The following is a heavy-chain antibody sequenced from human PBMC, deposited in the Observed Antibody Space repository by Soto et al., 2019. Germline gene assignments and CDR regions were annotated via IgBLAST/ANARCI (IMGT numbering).Heavy chain of an antibody. V-gene: IGHV1-69*02. Sequence: QVQLVQSGAEVKKPGSSVKVSCKASGGTFSSYTISWVRQAPGQGLEWMGRIIPILGIANYAQKLQGRVTITADKSTSTAYMELSSLRSEDTAVYYCARREDYGDPNGTFDIWGQGTMVTVSS. J-gene: IGHJ3*02. D-gene: IGHD4-17*01. CDR2: IIPILGIA. CDR1: GGTFSSYT. CDR3: ARREDYGDPNGTFDI.